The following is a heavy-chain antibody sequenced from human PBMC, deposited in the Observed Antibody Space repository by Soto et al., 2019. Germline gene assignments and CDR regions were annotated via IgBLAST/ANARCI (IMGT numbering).Heavy chain of an antibody. CDR1: GYSISSGYY. CDR2: IYHSGST. V-gene: IGHV4-38-2*01. J-gene: IGHJ1*01. D-gene: IGHD6-13*01. CDR3: ARGWYSSSWYRAAYFQH. Sequence: PSETLSLTCAVSGYSISSGYYWGWIRQPPGKGLEWIGSIYHSGSTYYNPSLKSRVTISVDTSKNQFSLKLSSVTAADTAVYYCARGWYSSSWYRAAYFQHWGQGTLVTVS.